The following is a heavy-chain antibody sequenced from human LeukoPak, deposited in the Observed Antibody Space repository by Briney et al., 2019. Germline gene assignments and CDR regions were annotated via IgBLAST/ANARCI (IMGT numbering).Heavy chain of an antibody. J-gene: IGHJ4*02. CDR1: GFSVDGNY. D-gene: IGHD3-22*01. CDR2: IFSGDST. CDR3: ALTYYFDRRGYSYFDY. Sequence: QTGGSLRLSCEVSGFSVDGNYMTWVRQVPGRGLEWVAPIFSGDSTDYPDSVKGRFTISRDKSKNTLHLQMDSLRPEDTAMYYCALTYYFDRRGYSYFDYWGQGALVTVSS. V-gene: IGHV3-53*01.